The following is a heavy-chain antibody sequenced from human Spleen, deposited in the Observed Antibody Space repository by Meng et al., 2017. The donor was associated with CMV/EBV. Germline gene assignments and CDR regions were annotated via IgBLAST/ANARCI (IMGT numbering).Heavy chain of an antibody. Sequence: SETLSLTRAVYGGSFIDYYWSWIRQPPGKGLEVIGEIIHSGSTNSNPSLKSRVAISVDTSKNQFSLKLSSVTAADTAVYYCAREHPELQFDYWGQGTLVTVSS. CDR3: AREHPELQFDY. J-gene: IGHJ4*02. CDR1: GGSFIDYY. D-gene: IGHD1-7*01. CDR2: IIHSGST. V-gene: IGHV4-34*12.